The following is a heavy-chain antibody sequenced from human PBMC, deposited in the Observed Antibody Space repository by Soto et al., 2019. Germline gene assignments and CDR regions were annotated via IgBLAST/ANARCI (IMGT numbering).Heavy chain of an antibody. CDR1: GFTVSSNY. CDR3: ARVIVVVPAALGAFDI. V-gene: IGHV3-66*01. J-gene: IGHJ3*02. Sequence: GGSLRLSCAASGFTVSSNYMSWVRQAPGKGLEWVSVIYSGGSTYYADSVKGRFTISRDNSKNTLYLQMNSLRAEDTAVYYCARVIVVVPAALGAFDIWGQGTMVTVSS. CDR2: IYSGGST. D-gene: IGHD2-2*01.